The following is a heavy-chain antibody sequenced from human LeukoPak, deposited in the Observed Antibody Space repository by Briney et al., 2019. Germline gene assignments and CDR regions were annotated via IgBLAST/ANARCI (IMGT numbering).Heavy chain of an antibody. CDR1: GFTFSSSA. CDR2: ISGSGGTT. Sequence: GGSLRLSCAASGFTFSSSAMNWVRQAPGKGLEWVSSISGSGGTTYYADSVKGRFTISRDNSKNTLYLQMNSLRGEDTAVYYCARDVDGDWGARYFDLWGRGTLVTVSS. CDR3: ARDVDGDWGARYFDL. V-gene: IGHV3-23*01. D-gene: IGHD4-17*01. J-gene: IGHJ2*01.